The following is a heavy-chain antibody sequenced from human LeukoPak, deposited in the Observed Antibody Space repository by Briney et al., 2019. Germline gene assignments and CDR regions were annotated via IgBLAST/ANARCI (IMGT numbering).Heavy chain of an antibody. CDR2: ISYDGSNK. J-gene: IGHJ4*02. D-gene: IGHD3-22*01. V-gene: IGHV3-30*14. CDR3: ARGITMTIVAPGY. Sequence: PGGSLRLSCAASGFTFSSYAMHWVRQAPGKGLEWVAVISYDGSNKYYADSVKGRFTISRDNSKNTLYLQMNSLRAEDTAVYYCARGITMTIVAPGYWGQGTLVTVSS. CDR1: GFTFSSYA.